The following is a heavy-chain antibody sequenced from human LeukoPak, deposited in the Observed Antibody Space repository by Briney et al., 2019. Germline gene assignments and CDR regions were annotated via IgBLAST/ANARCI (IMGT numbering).Heavy chain of an antibody. Sequence: GESLKISCKGSGYSFTSYWIGWVRPMPGKGLEWMGIIYPGDSDTRYSPSFQGQVTISADKSTTTASLQWSSLKASDTAMYYCARHSYDSSGYGDAFDIWGQGTMVTVSS. V-gene: IGHV5-51*01. CDR2: IYPGDSDT. J-gene: IGHJ3*02. D-gene: IGHD3-22*01. CDR1: GYSFTSYW. CDR3: ARHSYDSSGYGDAFDI.